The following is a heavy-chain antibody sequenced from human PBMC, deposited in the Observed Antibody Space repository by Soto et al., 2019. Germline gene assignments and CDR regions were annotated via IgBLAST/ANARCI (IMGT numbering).Heavy chain of an antibody. CDR3: AKHQDRDLPSVIDF. Sequence: GGSLRLSCAASGFTFSDYYMSWIRQAPGKGLEWVSYISSSGSTIYYADSVKGRFTISRDNAKNSLYLQMNSLRAEDTALYYCAKHQDRDLPSVIDFSGQGPLVTASS. J-gene: IGHJ4*02. CDR1: GFTFSDYY. CDR2: ISSSGSTI. D-gene: IGHD3-16*02. V-gene: IGHV3-11*01.